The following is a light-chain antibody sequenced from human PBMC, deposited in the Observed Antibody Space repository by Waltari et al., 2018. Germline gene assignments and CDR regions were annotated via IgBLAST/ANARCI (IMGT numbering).Light chain of an antibody. J-gene: IGKJ5*01. Sequence: DIVMTQTPLSSPVTLGQPASISCRSSQSLVYSNEDTYLSWLQQRPGQPPRLLIYRISNRFYGVPDRFSGSGAETDFTLKISRVEAEDVGVYYCKQSTQFPITFGQGTRLDIK. CDR2: RIS. V-gene: IGKV2-24*01. CDR3: KQSTQFPIT. CDR1: QSLVYSNEDTY.